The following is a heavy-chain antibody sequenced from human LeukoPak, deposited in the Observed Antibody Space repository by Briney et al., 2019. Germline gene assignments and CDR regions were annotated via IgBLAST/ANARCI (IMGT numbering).Heavy chain of an antibody. V-gene: IGHV3-48*03. D-gene: IGHD1-26*01. J-gene: IGHJ4*02. CDR1: GFTFSSYE. Sequence: GGSLRLSCAAPGFTFSSYEMNWVRQAPGKGLEWVSYISSSGSTIYYADSVKGRFTISRDNAKNSLYLQMNSLRAEDTAVYYCATLQLEATFDYWGQGTLVTVSS. CDR3: ATLQLEATFDY. CDR2: ISSSGSTI.